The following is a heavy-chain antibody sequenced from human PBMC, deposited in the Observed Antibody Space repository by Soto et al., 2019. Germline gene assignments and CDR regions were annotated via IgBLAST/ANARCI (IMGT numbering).Heavy chain of an antibody. CDR3: ARGGFEGGGAFDI. Sequence: SETLSLTCTVSGGSISSYYWSWIRQPPGKGLEWIGYIYYSGSTNYNPSLKSRVTISVDTSKNQFSLKLSSVTAADTAVYYCARGGFEGGGAFDIWGQGTMVTVSS. J-gene: IGHJ3*02. D-gene: IGHD3-10*01. CDR1: GGSISSYY. CDR2: IYYSGST. V-gene: IGHV4-59*01.